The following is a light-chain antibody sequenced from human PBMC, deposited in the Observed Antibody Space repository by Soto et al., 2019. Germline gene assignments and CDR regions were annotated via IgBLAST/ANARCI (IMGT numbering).Light chain of an antibody. CDR3: QQYNSYPIT. Sequence: DIQMTQSPSTLSASVGDRVTITCWASQSISSWLAWYQQKPEKAPKLLIYDASSLESGVPSRFSGSGSGTEFTLTISSLQPDDFATYYCQQYNSYPITFGQGTRLEIK. CDR1: QSISSW. J-gene: IGKJ5*01. CDR2: DAS. V-gene: IGKV1-5*01.